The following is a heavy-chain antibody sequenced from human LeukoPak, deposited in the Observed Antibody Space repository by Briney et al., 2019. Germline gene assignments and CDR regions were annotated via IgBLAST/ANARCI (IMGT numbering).Heavy chain of an antibody. CDR2: IKQDGSEK. J-gene: IGHJ4*02. Sequence: GGSLRLSCAASGFTFSSYWMSWVRQAPGKGLEWVANIKQDGSEKYYVDSVKGRFTISRDNAKNSLYLQMNSLRAEDTAVYYCAKDAGSSWYSGYYFDYWGQGTLVTVSS. CDR3: AKDAGSSWYSGYYFDY. V-gene: IGHV3-7*01. CDR1: GFTFSSYW. D-gene: IGHD6-13*01.